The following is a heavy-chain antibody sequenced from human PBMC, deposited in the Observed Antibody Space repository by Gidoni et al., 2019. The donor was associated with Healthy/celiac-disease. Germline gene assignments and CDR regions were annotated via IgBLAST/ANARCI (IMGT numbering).Heavy chain of an antibody. CDR1: GLSLSTSRMC. Sequence: QVTLRDSGPPLVTPTQTLTLTSPFPGLSLSTSRMCVSWTRQPPGQALEWLALIDWDDDKYYSTSLNTKLTISKDTSKNQVVLTMTSMEPVDTATYYCARMERVGDGYNHWGQGTLVTVSS. CDR2: IDWDDDK. J-gene: IGHJ5*02. D-gene: IGHD1-26*01. V-gene: IGHV2-70*01. CDR3: ARMERVGDGYNH.